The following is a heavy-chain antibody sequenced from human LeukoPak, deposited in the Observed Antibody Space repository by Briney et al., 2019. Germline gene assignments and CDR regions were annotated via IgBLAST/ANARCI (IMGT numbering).Heavy chain of an antibody. CDR1: GFTFSLYS. V-gene: IGHV3-48*01. CDR3: ARDSGWSFDY. Sequence: GGSLRLSCAASGFTFSLYSMNWVRQAPGKGLKWVSYFGDDIYYADSVEGRFTISRDNAKNSLYLQMNSLRAEDTAVYYCARDSGWSFDYWGQGTLVTVSS. J-gene: IGHJ4*02. CDR2: FGDDI. D-gene: IGHD2-15*01.